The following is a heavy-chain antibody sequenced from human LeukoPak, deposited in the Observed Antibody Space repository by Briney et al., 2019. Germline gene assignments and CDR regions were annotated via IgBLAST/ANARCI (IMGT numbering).Heavy chain of an antibody. CDR3: ASLRSPLYYYYYMDV. CDR1: GFTFSGSA. D-gene: IGHD3-3*01. CDR2: IRSKANSYAT. Sequence: PGGSLRLSCAASGFTFSGSAMHWVRQASGKGLEWAGRIRSKANSYATAYAASVKGRFTISRDDSKNTAYLQMNSLKTEDTAVYYCASLRSPLYYYYYMDVRGKGTTVTVSS. J-gene: IGHJ6*03. V-gene: IGHV3-73*01.